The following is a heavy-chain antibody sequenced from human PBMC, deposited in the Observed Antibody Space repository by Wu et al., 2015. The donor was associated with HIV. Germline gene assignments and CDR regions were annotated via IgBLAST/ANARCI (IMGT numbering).Heavy chain of an antibody. CDR1: GYTFTSFY. J-gene: IGHJ4*02. D-gene: IGHD2-21*02. CDR3: ARSYCSGDCYADY. Sequence: QIQLVQSGAEVKKPGASVKVSCKASGYTFTSFYMHWVRQAPGQGLEWMGIIHPSVGSPMYAQKFQGRVTMTRDTSTDTVYLELSTLRSEDSALYYCARSYCSGDCYADYWGQGTLVTVSS. V-gene: IGHV1-46*01. CDR2: IHPSVGSP.